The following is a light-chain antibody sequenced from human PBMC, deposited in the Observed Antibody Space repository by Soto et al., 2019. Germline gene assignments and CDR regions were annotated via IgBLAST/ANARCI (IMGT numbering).Light chain of an antibody. V-gene: IGKV3-11*01. Sequence: EIVLTQSPATLSLSPGERATLSCRASQSISSYLAWYQQKPGQAPRLLISGASNRATGIPARVSGSGSGTDFTLTISSLEPEDFAVYYCQQRSNWPLTFSPGTKVDFK. CDR2: GAS. CDR3: QQRSNWPLT. J-gene: IGKJ3*01. CDR1: QSISSY.